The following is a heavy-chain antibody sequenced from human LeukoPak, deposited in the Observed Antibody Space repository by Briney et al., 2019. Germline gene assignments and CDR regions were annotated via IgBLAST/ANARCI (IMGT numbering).Heavy chain of an antibody. Sequence: SVKVSCKASGGTFSSYAISWVRQAPGQGLAWMGGIIPIFGTANYAQKFQGRVTITADESTSTAYMELSSLRSEDTAVYYCARDTDIVVVPAAHYYYYGMDVWGQGTTVTVSS. J-gene: IGHJ6*02. D-gene: IGHD2-2*01. CDR2: IIPIFGTA. V-gene: IGHV1-69*01. CDR3: ARDTDIVVVPAAHYYYYGMDV. CDR1: GGTFSSYA.